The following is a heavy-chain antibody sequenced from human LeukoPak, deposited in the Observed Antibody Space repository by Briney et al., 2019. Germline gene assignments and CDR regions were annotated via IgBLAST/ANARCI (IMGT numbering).Heavy chain of an antibody. Sequence: PGGSLRLSCAASGFTFSSYGMHWVRQAPGKGLEWVAFIRYDGSNKYYADSVKGRFTISRDNSKNTLYLQMNSLRAEDTAVYYCAKDLRQLGYCSSTSCSPLYYFDYWGQGTLVTVSS. J-gene: IGHJ4*02. CDR2: IRYDGSNK. CDR3: AKDLRQLGYCSSTSCSPLYYFDY. D-gene: IGHD2-2*01. CDR1: GFTFSSYG. V-gene: IGHV3-30*02.